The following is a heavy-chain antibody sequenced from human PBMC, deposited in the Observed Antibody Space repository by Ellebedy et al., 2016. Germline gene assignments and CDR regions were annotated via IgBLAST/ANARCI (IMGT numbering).Heavy chain of an antibody. CDR1: GGSISSSSYY. V-gene: IGHV4-39*01. CDR3: ARREYSSGWVLRGFDY. J-gene: IGHJ4*02. Sequence: SETLSLTCTVSGGSISSSSYYWGWIRQPPGKGREWIGSIYYSGSTYYNPSLKSRVTISVDTSKNQFSLKLSSVTAADTAVYYCARREYSSGWVLRGFDYWGQGTLVTVSS. D-gene: IGHD6-19*01. CDR2: IYYSGST.